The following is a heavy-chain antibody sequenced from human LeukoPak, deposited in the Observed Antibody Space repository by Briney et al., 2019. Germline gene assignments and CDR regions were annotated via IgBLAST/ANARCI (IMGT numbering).Heavy chain of an antibody. CDR3: ARDMGEEWLQAFDY. Sequence: PGGSLRLSCAASGFIFSDYYMSWIRQAPGKGLEWVSYISSSGSTIYYADSVKGRFTISRDNAKNSLYLQMNSLRAEDTAVYYCARDMGEEWLQAFDYWGQGTLVTVSS. J-gene: IGHJ4*02. D-gene: IGHD5-12*01. CDR2: ISSSGSTI. V-gene: IGHV3-11*04. CDR1: GFIFSDYY.